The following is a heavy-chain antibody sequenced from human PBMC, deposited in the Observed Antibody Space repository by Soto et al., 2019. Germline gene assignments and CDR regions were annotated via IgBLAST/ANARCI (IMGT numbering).Heavy chain of an antibody. V-gene: IGHV1-69*06. J-gene: IGHJ3*02. CDR2: IIPIFGTA. CDR3: ARDYCGGDCLAFEI. CDR1: GGTFSSYA. Sequence: GASVKVSCKASGGTFSSYAISWVRQAPGQGLEWMGGIIPIFGTANYAQKFQGRVTITADKSTSTAYMELSSLRSEDTAVYYCARDYCGGDCLAFEIWGQGTMVTVSS. D-gene: IGHD2-21*02.